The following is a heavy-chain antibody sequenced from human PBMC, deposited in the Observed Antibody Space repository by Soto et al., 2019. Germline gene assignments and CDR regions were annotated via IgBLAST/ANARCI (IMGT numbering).Heavy chain of an antibody. Sequence: GGSLRLSCETSGFPFSNYSLRWVRQAPGKGLEWVASISDSGGSTYYGESVKGRFTISRDNSKHRLYLLMTRLRAEDAAVYFCGRGYSSTWWVQDYWGRGTLVTVSS. CDR1: GFPFSNYS. D-gene: IGHD6-13*01. V-gene: IGHV3-23*01. J-gene: IGHJ4*02. CDR3: GRGYSSTWWVQDY. CDR2: ISDSGGST.